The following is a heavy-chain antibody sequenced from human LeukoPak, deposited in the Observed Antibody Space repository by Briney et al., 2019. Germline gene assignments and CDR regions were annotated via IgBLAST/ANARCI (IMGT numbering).Heavy chain of an antibody. D-gene: IGHD5-18*01. Sequence: GGSLRLSCAASGFTFYDYAMHWVRHAPGKGLEWVSGISWNSGSIGYADSVKGRFTISRDNAKNSPYLQMNSLRAEDTALYYCAKERGYSYGLDCWGQGTLVTVSS. CDR3: AKERGYSYGLDC. V-gene: IGHV3-9*01. CDR1: GFTFYDYA. J-gene: IGHJ4*02. CDR2: ISWNSGSI.